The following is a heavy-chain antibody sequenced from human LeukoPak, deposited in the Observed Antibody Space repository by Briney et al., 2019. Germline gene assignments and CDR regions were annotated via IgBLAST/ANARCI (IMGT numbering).Heavy chain of an antibody. CDR2: ISGSGGST. J-gene: IGHJ4*02. CDR3: AKAFVVVPAASFDY. D-gene: IGHD2-2*01. Sequence: GGTLRLSCAASGFTFSSYAMSWVRQAPGKGLEWVSAISGSGGSTYYADSVKGRFTISRDNSKNTLYLHMNSLPAEDTAVYYCAKAFVVVPAASFDYWGQGTLVTVSS. CDR1: GFTFSSYA. V-gene: IGHV3-23*01.